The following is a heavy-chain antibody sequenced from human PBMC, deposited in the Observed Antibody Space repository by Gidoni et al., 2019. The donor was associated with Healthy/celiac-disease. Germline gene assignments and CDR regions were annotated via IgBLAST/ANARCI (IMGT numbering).Heavy chain of an antibody. CDR1: GYTLTGYY. V-gene: IGHV1-2*02. J-gene: IGHJ6*02. CDR2: INPNSGGT. D-gene: IGHD5-12*01. CDR3: ARGGLGATTYYYYGMDV. Sequence: QVQLVQSGAEVTKPGDSVQVSCTAYGYTLTGYYMHWVRQAPGQGLEWMGWINPNSGGTNYAQKFQGRVTMTRDTSISTAYMELSRLRSDDTAVYYCARGGLGATTYYYYGMDVWGQGTTVTVSS.